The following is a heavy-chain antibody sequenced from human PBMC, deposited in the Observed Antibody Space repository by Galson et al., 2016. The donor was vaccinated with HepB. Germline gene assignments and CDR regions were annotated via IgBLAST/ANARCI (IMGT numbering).Heavy chain of an antibody. Sequence: SLRLSCAASGFTFSNYAMNWVRQAPGKGLEWVSAMSGGGGDAYYVDSVRGRFTISRDNSKNTLYLQMKSLRAEDTAVYYCAKVRPMDNFLSGYYTDCDYLGEGSLLTVSS. CDR1: GFTFSNYA. CDR3: AKVRPMDNFLSGYYTDCDY. J-gene: IGHJ4*02. CDR2: MSGGGGDA. D-gene: IGHD3-3*01. V-gene: IGHV3-23*01.